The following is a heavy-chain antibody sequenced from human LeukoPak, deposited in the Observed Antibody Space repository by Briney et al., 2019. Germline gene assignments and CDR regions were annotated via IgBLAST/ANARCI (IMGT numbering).Heavy chain of an antibody. CDR2: IKQDGSEK. D-gene: IGHD1-26*01. CDR1: GFTFSSYW. J-gene: IGHJ4*02. V-gene: IGHV3-7*01. Sequence: GGSLSLSCAASGFTFSSYWMSWVRQAPGKGLEWVANIKQDGSEKYYVDSVKGRFTISRDNAKNSLYLQMNSLRAEDTAVYYCASFDSGSYYSDYWGQGTLVTVSS. CDR3: ASFDSGSYYSDY.